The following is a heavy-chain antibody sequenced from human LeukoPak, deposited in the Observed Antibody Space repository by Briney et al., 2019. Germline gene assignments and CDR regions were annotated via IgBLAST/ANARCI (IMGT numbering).Heavy chain of an antibody. D-gene: IGHD6-6*01. J-gene: IGHJ6*03. V-gene: IGHV3-11*04. CDR2: ISSSGSTI. Sequence: GGSLRLSCAASGFTFSDYYMSWIRQAPGKGLEWVSYISSSGSTIYYADSVKGRFTISRDNAKNSLYLQMNSLRAEDTAVYYCARDGLYSSSPFYYYYYMDVWGKGTTVTVSS. CDR3: ARDGLYSSSPFYYYYYMDV. CDR1: GFTFSDYY.